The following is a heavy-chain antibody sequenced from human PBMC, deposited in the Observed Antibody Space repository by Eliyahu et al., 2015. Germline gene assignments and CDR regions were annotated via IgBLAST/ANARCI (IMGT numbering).Heavy chain of an antibody. J-gene: IGHJ4*02. V-gene: IGHV3-7*01. CDR3: TVSDKEGFDY. Sequence: DGSGQYYVDSVKGRFIISRDNAKNSVYLQMDSLTAEGTAVYYCTVSDKEGFDYWGQGTLVTVSS. CDR2: DGSGQ. D-gene: IGHD2/OR15-2a*01.